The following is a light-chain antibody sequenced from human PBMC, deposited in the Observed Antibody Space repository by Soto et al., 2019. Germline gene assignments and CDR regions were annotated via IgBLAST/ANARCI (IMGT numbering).Light chain of an antibody. V-gene: IGKV3-20*01. CDR1: QSISGNY. CDR2: GAS. Sequence: ENGLTQSPGTLSSPPGERATLPCRASQSISGNYLAWFQQKPGQAPRRLIDGASRRATGIPDRFSGGGSGNDFSQTISRVEPEDSAVYYYQQDGTSRESTFGQGNKVDVK. CDR3: QQDGTSREST. J-gene: IGKJ1*01.